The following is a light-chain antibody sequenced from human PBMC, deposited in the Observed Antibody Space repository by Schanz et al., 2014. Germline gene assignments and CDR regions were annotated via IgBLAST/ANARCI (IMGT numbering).Light chain of an antibody. J-gene: IGKJ5*01. CDR1: QSVSNY. V-gene: IGKV3-11*01. CDR3: QQRSVWPPIT. CDR2: DAS. Sequence: EILLTQSPATLSLSPGERATLSCRASQSVSNYLAWYQQKPGQAPRLLIYDASNRATGIPARFSGSGSGTDFTLTISSLEPEDFAVYYCQQRSVWPPITFGQGTRLEIK.